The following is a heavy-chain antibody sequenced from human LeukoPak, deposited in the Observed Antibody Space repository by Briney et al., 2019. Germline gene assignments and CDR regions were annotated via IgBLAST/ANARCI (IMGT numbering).Heavy chain of an antibody. D-gene: IGHD6-19*01. CDR1: GIIFSGYG. V-gene: IGHV3-30*02. CDR2: IRYDGTNK. Sequence: PGGSLRLSCEVSGIIFSGYGIHWVRQAPGKGLEWVAFIRYDGTNKCYADSVKGRFTISRDNSNNTLYLQMNSLRVEDTAVYYCAKVGSGWYGVDYWGQGTLVTVSS. J-gene: IGHJ4*02. CDR3: AKVGSGWYGVDY.